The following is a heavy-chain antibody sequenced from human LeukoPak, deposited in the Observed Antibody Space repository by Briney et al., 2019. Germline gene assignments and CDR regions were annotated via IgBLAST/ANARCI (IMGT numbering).Heavy chain of an antibody. Sequence: PGGSLRLSCAASGFPFSTYGMHWVRQAPGKGLEWVAVISYDGSDKHYADSVKGRFTISRDNAENLLYLQMDSLRADDTAAYYCVKGDYRESWGQGTRVTVSS. CDR2: ISYDGSDK. D-gene: IGHD4-11*01. CDR1: GFPFSTYG. V-gene: IGHV3-30*18. J-gene: IGHJ4*02. CDR3: VKGDYRES.